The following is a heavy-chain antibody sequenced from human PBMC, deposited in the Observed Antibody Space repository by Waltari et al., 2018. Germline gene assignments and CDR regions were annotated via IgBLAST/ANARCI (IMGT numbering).Heavy chain of an antibody. V-gene: IGHV1-18*01. CDR2: LSTYSGDS. J-gene: IGHJ4*02. Sequence: QVQLVQSGAEVKKPGASVKVACKASGYAFNNYGISWVRQARGQGLEWMAWLSTYSGDSNYAHKIQGKVTLTTDTSTSTVYLELRSLRSDDTGVYYCARDRRISLSQSTNYFDYWGQGTLVTVAS. CDR3: ARDRRISLSQSTNYFDY. CDR1: GYAFNNYG.